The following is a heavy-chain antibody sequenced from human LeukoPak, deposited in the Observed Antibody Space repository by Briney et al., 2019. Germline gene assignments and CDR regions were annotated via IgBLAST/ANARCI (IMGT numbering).Heavy chain of an antibody. V-gene: IGHV3-74*01. J-gene: IGHJ2*01. Sequence: PGGSLRLSCAASGFTFSGYWMHWVRQVPGKGLVWVSRITGDGSSTTCADSVKGRFTISRDNAKNTVFLQMISLRAEDTAVYYCARDTGWYFDLWGRGTLVTVSS. D-gene: IGHD4-17*01. CDR3: ARDTGWYFDL. CDR1: GFTFSGYW. CDR2: ITGDGSST.